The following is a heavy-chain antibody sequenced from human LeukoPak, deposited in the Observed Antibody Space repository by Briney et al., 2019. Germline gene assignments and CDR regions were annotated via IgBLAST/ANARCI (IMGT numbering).Heavy chain of an antibody. CDR2: IYHSGST. Sequence: SETLSLTCTVSGGSISSYYWSWIRQPPGKGLEWIGYIYHSGSTNYNPSLKSRVTISVDTSKNQFSLKLSSVTAADTAVYYCARDQKYNSSWYGYYYMDVWGKGTTVTVSS. CDR1: GGSISSYY. CDR3: ARDQKYNSSWYGYYYMDV. V-gene: IGHV4-59*01. D-gene: IGHD6-13*01. J-gene: IGHJ6*03.